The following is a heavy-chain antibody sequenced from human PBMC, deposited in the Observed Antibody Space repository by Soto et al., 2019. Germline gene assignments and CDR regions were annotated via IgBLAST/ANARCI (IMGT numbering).Heavy chain of an antibody. CDR1: GYTFTSYG. V-gene: IGHV1-18*01. J-gene: IGHJ3*02. CDR3: AQNTYYYGSGSYYNSSRNKDDAFDI. CDR2: INAYSGNT. D-gene: IGHD3-10*01. Sequence: ASVKVCSKASGYTFTSYGISWVRQATEQRLEWMGWINAYSGNTNYAQKLQGRVTMTTNTSISTAYMELSSLRSEDTAVYYCAQNTYYYGSGSYYNSSRNKDDAFDIWGQGTMVTVS.